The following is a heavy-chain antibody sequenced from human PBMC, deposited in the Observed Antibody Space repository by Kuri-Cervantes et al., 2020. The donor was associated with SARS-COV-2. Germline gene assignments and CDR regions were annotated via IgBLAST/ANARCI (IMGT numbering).Heavy chain of an antibody. CDR1: GFTFSSYS. V-gene: IGHV3-21*01. Sequence: GYLKISCAASGFTFSSYSMNWVRQAPGKGLEWVSSISSSSSYIYYADSVKGRFTISRDNSKNTLYLQMNSLRAEDTAVYYCATGLLWFGEFHYWGQGTLVTVSS. CDR2: ISSSSSYI. J-gene: IGHJ4*02. D-gene: IGHD3-10*01. CDR3: ATGLLWFGEFHY.